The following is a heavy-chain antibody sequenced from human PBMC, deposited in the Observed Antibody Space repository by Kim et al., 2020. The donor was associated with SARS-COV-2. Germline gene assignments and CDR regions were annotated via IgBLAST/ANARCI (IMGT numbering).Heavy chain of an antibody. D-gene: IGHD2-15*01. V-gene: IGHV3-30*04. CDR1: GFTFSSYE. CDR3: AREPVATIGNYYAMDV. J-gene: IGHJ6*02. CDR2: IPFDGSRR. Sequence: GGSLRLSCAASGFTFSSYEMHWVRQAPGKGLEWVASIPFDGSRRYHADSEKGRFTISRDNSKNTLYLQMNSLRPEDTAVYYCAREPVATIGNYYAMDVWGQGTTVTVSS.